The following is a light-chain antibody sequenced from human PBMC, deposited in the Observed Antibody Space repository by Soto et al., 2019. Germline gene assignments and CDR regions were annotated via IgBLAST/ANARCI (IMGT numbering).Light chain of an antibody. CDR2: LGS. CDR1: RGLLYTNGYNY. Sequence: DIVMTQSPLSLPVTPGEPAPISCRSSRGLLYTNGYNYVDWYLQKPGQSPQLLIYLGSNRASGVPDRFSGSGSGTDFTLKISRVEAEDVGVYYCMQALEIRTFGQGTKVEIK. CDR3: MQALEIRT. V-gene: IGKV2-28*01. J-gene: IGKJ1*01.